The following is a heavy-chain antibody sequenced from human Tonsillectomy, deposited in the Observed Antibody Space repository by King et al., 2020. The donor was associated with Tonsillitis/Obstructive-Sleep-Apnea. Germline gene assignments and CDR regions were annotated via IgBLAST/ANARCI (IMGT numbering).Heavy chain of an antibody. D-gene: IGHD2/OR15-2a*01. CDR1: GFTFSNYA. Sequence: VQLVESGGGLVQPGGSLRLSCAASGFTFSNYAMSWVRQAPGKGLEWVSGISGSGGSTYYADSVKGRFTLPRDNSKNTLYLQMNSLRAEETAIYYCAKAFSLGYYYYYMDVWGKGTTVTVFS. V-gene: IGHV3-23*04. CDR3: AKAFSLGYYYYYMDV. J-gene: IGHJ6*03. CDR2: ISGSGGST.